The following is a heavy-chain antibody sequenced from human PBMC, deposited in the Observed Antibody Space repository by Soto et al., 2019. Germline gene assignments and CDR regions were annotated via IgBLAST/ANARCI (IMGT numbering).Heavy chain of an antibody. Sequence: XEFLRLSFAASGFTFSSYSMNWVRQAPGKGLEWVSSISSSSSYIYYADSVKGRFTISRDNAKNSLYLQMNSLRAEDTAVYYCARDTYYGSGSGYYYGMDVWGQGTTVTVSS. CDR3: ARDTYYGSGSGYYYGMDV. CDR1: GFTFSSYS. J-gene: IGHJ6*02. V-gene: IGHV3-21*01. D-gene: IGHD3-10*01. CDR2: ISSSSSYI.